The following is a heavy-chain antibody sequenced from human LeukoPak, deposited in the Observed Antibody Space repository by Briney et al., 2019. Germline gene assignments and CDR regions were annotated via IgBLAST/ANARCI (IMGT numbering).Heavy chain of an antibody. Sequence: PSETLSLTCTVSGGSFSNKYWSWVRQAPGKGLEWVANIKKDGSEKYYVDSVKGRFTISRDNAKTSLYLHMNSLRAEDTAVYYCARRLSGVTGYTYGRGIDYWGQGTLVTVSS. CDR1: GGSFSNKY. J-gene: IGHJ4*02. V-gene: IGHV3-7*01. CDR2: IKKDGSEK. CDR3: ARRLSGVTGYTYGRGIDY. D-gene: IGHD5-18*01.